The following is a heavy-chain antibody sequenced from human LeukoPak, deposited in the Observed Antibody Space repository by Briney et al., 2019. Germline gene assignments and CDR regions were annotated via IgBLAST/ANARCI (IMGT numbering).Heavy chain of an antibody. V-gene: IGHV3-23*01. CDR3: ARDRLSPRYYYGMDV. J-gene: IGHJ6*02. CDR2: ISGSGGST. CDR1: GFTFSSYA. Sequence: GGSLRLSCAASGFTFSSYAMSWVRQAPGKGLEWVSAISGSGGSTYYADSVKGRFTISRDNSKNTLYLQMNSLRAEDTAVYYCARDRLSPRYYYGMDVWGQGTTVTVSS.